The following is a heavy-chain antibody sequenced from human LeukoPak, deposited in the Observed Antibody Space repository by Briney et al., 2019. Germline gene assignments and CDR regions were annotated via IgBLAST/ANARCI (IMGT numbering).Heavy chain of an antibody. V-gene: IGHV3-30*02. CDR1: GFTFSSYG. CDR2: IRYDGSNK. CDR3: AKDPGAHYYGSGSYRRGSYFDY. Sequence: PGGSLRLSCAVSGFTFSSYGMHWVRQAPGKGLVWVVFIRYDGSNKYYADSVKGRFTISRDNSKNTLYLQMNSLRAEDTAVYYCAKDPGAHYYGSGSYRRGSYFDYWGQGTLVTVSS. D-gene: IGHD3-10*01. J-gene: IGHJ4*02.